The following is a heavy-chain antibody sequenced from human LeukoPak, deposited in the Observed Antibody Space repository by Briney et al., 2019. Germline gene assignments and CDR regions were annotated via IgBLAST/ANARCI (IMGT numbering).Heavy chain of an antibody. CDR2: IIPIFGTA. D-gene: IGHD5-12*01. Sequence: ASVKVSCKASGGTFSSYAISWVRQAPGQGLEWMGGIIPIFGTANYAQKFQGSVTITADESTSTAYMELSSLRSEDTAVYYCARDRGGYSGYDPFYFDYWGQGTLVTVSS. CDR1: GGTFSSYA. J-gene: IGHJ4*02. CDR3: ARDRGGYSGYDPFYFDY. V-gene: IGHV1-69*13.